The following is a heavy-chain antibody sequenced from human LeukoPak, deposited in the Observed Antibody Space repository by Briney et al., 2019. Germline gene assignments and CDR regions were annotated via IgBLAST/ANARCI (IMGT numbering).Heavy chain of an antibody. D-gene: IGHD2-15*01. J-gene: IGHJ6*02. V-gene: IGHV4-59*01. Sequence: PSETLSLTCTVSGGSITTYYWTWIRQPPGKGLEWIGYIRYSGSTNYNPSLKSRVTISVDTSKNQFSLKLSSVTAADTAVYYCARAQLNFLVDFGMDVWGQGTTVTVS. CDR3: ARAQLNFLVDFGMDV. CDR2: IRYSGST. CDR1: GGSITTYY.